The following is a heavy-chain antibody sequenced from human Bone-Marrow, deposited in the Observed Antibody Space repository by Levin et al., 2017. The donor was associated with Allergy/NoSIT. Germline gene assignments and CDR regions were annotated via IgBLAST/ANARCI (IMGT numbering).Heavy chain of an antibody. Sequence: GESLKISCAASGFTFSSYGMHWVRQAPGKGLEWVAVISYDGSNKYYADSVKGRFTISRDNSKNTLYLQMNSLRAEDTAVYYCAKDQGVYGDYYVRWGYYYGMDVWGQGTTVTVSS. V-gene: IGHV3-30*18. D-gene: IGHD4-17*01. J-gene: IGHJ6*02. CDR2: ISYDGSNK. CDR3: AKDQGVYGDYYVRWGYYYGMDV. CDR1: GFTFSSYG.